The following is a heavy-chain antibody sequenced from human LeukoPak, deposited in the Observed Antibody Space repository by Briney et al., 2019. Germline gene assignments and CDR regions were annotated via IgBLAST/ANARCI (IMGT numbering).Heavy chain of an antibody. CDR3: ASLSRGVTTRFAFDI. V-gene: IGHV1-2*02. J-gene: IGHJ3*02. D-gene: IGHD4-17*01. CDR2: INPNSGGT. Sequence: ASVKVSCKASGYTFTGYYMHWVRQAPGQGLEWMGWINPNSGGTNYAQKLQGRVTMTRDTSISTAYMELSRLRSDDTAVYYCASLSRGVTTRFAFDIWGQGTMVTVSS. CDR1: GYTFTGYY.